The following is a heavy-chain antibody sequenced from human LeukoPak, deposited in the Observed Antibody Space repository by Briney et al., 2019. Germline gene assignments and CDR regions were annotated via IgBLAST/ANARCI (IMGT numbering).Heavy chain of an antibody. J-gene: IGHJ4*02. Sequence: PGGSLRLSCAASGFTFDDYGMSWVRQAPGKGLEWVSGINWNGGSTGYADSVKGRFTISRDNAKNSLYLQMNSLRAEDTALYHCARGYSSGWPNYFDYWGQGTLVTVSS. CDR2: INWNGGST. CDR1: GFTFDDYG. V-gene: IGHV3-20*01. D-gene: IGHD6-19*01. CDR3: ARGYSSGWPNYFDY.